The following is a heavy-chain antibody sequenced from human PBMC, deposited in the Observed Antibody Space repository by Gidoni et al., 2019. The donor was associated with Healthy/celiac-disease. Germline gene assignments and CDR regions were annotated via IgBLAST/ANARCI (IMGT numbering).Heavy chain of an antibody. CDR2: SYSGGST. CDR3: ARNGGDNAFDI. J-gene: IGHJ3*02. D-gene: IGHD3-16*01. V-gene: IGHV3-66*01. CDR1: GFTASSDY. Sequence: EVQLVASGGGLVQPGGSLRLSCAASGFTASSDYMSGVRQAPGKGLEWVSVSYSGGSTYYADSVKGRFTISRDNSKNTLYLQMNSLRAEDTAVYYCARNGGDNAFDIWGQGTMVTVSS.